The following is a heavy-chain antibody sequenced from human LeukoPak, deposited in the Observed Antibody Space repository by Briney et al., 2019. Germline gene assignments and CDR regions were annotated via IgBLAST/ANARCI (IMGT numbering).Heavy chain of an antibody. V-gene: IGHV1-3*03. CDR3: ARGGQQWRGGNYFDS. Sequence: EASVKVSCKASGYTFTSYAMHWVRQAPGQSLEWMGWITTGRGETRYSQDFQRRITLTRDKSANTVYMDLSDLTSEDTAVYYCARGGQQWRGGNYFDSWGQGTLVAVSS. J-gene: IGHJ4*02. CDR1: GYTFTSYA. CDR2: ITTGRGET. D-gene: IGHD6-19*01.